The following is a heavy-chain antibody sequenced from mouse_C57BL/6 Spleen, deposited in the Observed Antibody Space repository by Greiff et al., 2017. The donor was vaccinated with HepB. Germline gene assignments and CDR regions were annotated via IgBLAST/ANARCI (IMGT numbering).Heavy chain of an antibody. J-gene: IGHJ4*01. Sequence: VQLKESGAELVRPGASVKLSCTASGFNIKDYYMHWVKQRPEQGLEWIGRIDPEDGDTEYAPKFQGKATMTADTSSNTAYLQLSSLTSEDTAVYYCTTGGLLRDYYAMDYWGQGTSVTVSS. CDR1: GFNIKDYY. CDR2: IDPEDGDT. D-gene: IGHD1-1*01. V-gene: IGHV14-1*01. CDR3: TTGGLLRDYYAMDY.